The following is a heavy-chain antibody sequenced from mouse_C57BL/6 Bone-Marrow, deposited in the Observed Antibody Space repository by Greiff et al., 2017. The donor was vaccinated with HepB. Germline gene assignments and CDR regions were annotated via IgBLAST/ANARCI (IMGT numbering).Heavy chain of an antibody. CDR1: GYTFTSYW. V-gene: IGHV1-52*01. J-gene: IGHJ4*01. CDR2: IDPSDSET. CDR3: ARNPHYYGYAMDY. Sequence: QVQLQQPGAELVRPGSSVQLSCKASGYTFTSYWMHWVKQRPIQGLEWIGNIDPSDSETHYNQKFKDKATLTVDKSSSTAYMQLSSLTSEDSAVYYSARNPHYYGYAMDYWGQGTSVTVSS. D-gene: IGHD1-2*01.